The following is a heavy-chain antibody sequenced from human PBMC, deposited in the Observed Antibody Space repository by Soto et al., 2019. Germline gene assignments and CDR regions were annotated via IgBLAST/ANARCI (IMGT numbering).Heavy chain of an antibody. CDR3: VNPRGGYCSGGSCYVIDY. CDR1: GFTFSSYA. D-gene: IGHD2-15*01. J-gene: IGHJ4*02. Sequence: EVQLLESGGGLVQPGGSLRLSCVASGFTFSSYAMNWVRQAPGKGLEWVSGISGTGGNTHYAESVKGRFTISRDNSKKTLYLQRDSLRAEDTAVYYCVNPRGGYCSGGSCYVIDYWGQGTLVTVSS. CDR2: ISGTGGNT. V-gene: IGHV3-23*01.